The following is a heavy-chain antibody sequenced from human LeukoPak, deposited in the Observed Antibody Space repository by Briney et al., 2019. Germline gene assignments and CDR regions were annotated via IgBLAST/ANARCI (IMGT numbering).Heavy chain of an antibody. CDR2: IYHSGST. D-gene: IGHD5-24*01. V-gene: IGHV4-30-2*01. Sequence: PSQTLSLTCAVSGGSISSGGYSWSWIRQPPGKGLEWIGYIYHSGSTYYNPSLKSRVTISVDRSKNQFSLKLSSVTAADTAVYYCARGWRDYLFDYWGQGTLVTGSS. CDR1: GGSISSGGYS. J-gene: IGHJ4*02. CDR3: ARGWRDYLFDY.